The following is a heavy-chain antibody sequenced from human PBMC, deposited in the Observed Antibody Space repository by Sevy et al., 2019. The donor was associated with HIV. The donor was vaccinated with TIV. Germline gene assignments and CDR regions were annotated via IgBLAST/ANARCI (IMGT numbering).Heavy chain of an antibody. CDR3: AKDINRGCDGVNCYSYYYYFYGLDV. CDR1: GFPFNDHA. CDR2: ISWNSRNI. V-gene: IGHV3-9*01. J-gene: IGHJ6*02. D-gene: IGHD2-21*01. Sequence: GGSLRLSCAASGFPFNDHAMHWVRQVPGKGLEWVSGISWNSRNIGYADSVKGRFTISRDNTRHVVYLEMHSLRPEDTALYYCAKDINRGCDGVNCYSYYYYFYGLDVWGQGTTVTVSS.